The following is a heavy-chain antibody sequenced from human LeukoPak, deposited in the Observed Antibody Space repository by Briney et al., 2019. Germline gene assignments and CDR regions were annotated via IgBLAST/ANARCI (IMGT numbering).Heavy chain of an antibody. D-gene: IGHD4-17*01. CDR3: AKVDRYPLSGDYSGDYFDY. Sequence: GGSLRLSCAASRFTFSNAWMNWVRQAPGKGLEWVSAISGSGGSTYYADSVKGRFTISRDNSKNTLYLQMNSLRAEDTAVYYCAKVDRYPLSGDYSGDYFDYWGQGTLVTVSS. CDR1: RFTFSNAW. J-gene: IGHJ4*02. V-gene: IGHV3-23*01. CDR2: ISGSGGST.